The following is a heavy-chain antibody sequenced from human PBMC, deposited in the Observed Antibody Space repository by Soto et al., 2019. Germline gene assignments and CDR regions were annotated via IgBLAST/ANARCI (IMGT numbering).Heavy chain of an antibody. CDR2: IYYSGST. D-gene: IGHD5-18*01. Sequence: QVQLQESGPGLVKPSQTLSLTCTVSGGSISSGDYYWSWIRQPPGKGLEWIGYIYYSGSTYYNPSLKSRVTITVDTSKNQFSLKLSSVTAADTAVYYCAREVELWSRGNWFDPWGQGTLVTVSS. CDR1: GGSISSGDYY. J-gene: IGHJ5*02. CDR3: AREVELWSRGNWFDP. V-gene: IGHV4-30-4*01.